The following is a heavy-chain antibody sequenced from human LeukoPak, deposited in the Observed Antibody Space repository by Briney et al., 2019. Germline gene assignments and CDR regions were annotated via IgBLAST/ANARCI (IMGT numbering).Heavy chain of an antibody. CDR2: INSDGSST. V-gene: IGHV3-74*01. CDR1: ELTFSSYW. J-gene: IGHJ4*02. Sequence: GGSLRLSCGASELTFSSYWMHWVRQAPGKGLVWVSRINSDGSSTSYADSVKGRFTISRDNAKNTLYLQMNSLRAEDTAVYYCARGVEMATPKDYFDYWGQGTLVTVSS. CDR3: ARGVEMATPKDYFDY. D-gene: IGHD5-24*01.